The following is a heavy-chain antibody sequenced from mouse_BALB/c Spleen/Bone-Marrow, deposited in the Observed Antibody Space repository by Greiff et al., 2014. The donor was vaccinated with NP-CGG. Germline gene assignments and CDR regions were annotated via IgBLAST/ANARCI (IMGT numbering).Heavy chain of an antibody. D-gene: IGHD4-1*01. CDR3: ARVRNWADY. V-gene: IGHV1-80*01. CDR1: GYAFSSYW. Sequence: VQLVESGAELVRPGSSVKISCKASGYAFSSYWMNSVKQRPGQGLEWIGQIYPGDGDTNYNGKFKGKATLTADKSSSTAYMQLSSPTSEDSAVYFCARVRNWADYWGQGTTLTVSS. J-gene: IGHJ2*01. CDR2: IYPGDGDT.